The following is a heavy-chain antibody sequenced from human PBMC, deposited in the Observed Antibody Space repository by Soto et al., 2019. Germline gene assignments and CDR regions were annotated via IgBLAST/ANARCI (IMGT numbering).Heavy chain of an antibody. CDR2: IYTSGTT. Sequence: QVQLQESGPGLVKPSETLSLTCTVSGGSISSFYWSWIRQPAGKGLEWIGHIYTSGTTNFNPSLKSRVTMSVDTSKNQFSLKLSSATAADTAVYYCARESATIIRGVITYWFFDLWGRGTLVTVSS. D-gene: IGHD3-10*01. CDR1: GGSISSFY. CDR3: ARESATIIRGVITYWFFDL. J-gene: IGHJ2*01. V-gene: IGHV4-4*07.